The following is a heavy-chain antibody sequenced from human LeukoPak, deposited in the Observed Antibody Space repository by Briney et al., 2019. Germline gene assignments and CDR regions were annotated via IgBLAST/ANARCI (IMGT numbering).Heavy chain of an antibody. Sequence: SETLSLTCTVSGGSISSGSYFWSWIRQPAGKGLGWIGRIYTSGSTNYNPSLKSRVTISVDTSKNQFSLKLSSVTAADTAVYYCARDKGGWYYFDYWGQGTLVTVSS. D-gene: IGHD6-19*01. J-gene: IGHJ4*02. V-gene: IGHV4-61*02. CDR3: ARDKGGWYYFDY. CDR2: IYTSGST. CDR1: GGSISSGSYF.